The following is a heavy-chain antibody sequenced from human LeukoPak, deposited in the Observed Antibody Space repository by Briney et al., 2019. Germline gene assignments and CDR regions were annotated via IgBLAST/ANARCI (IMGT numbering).Heavy chain of an antibody. CDR2: INPNSGGT. J-gene: IGHJ4*02. D-gene: IGHD3-3*01. Sequence: ASVKVSCKASGYTFTGYYMQWVRQAPGQGLEWMAWINPNSGGTNYAQKFQGRVTMTRDTSISTAYMELSRLRSDDMAVYYCARGSDDFWSGYSPSYWGQGTLVTVSS. CDR3: ARGSDDFWSGYSPSY. CDR1: GYTFTGYY. V-gene: IGHV1-2*02.